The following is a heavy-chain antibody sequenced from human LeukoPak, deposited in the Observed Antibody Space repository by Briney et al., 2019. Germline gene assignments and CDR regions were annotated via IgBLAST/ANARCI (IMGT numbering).Heavy chain of an antibody. V-gene: IGHV1-46*01. CDR1: GYTFTSYY. CDR3: ARDDWEVGATTFDY. Sequence: GASVKVSCKPCGYTFTSYYMHWVRQAPGQGLEWMGIINPSGGSTSYAQKFQGRVTMTRDTSTSTVYMELSSLRSEETAVYDCARDDWEVGATTFDYWGQGTLVTVSS. D-gene: IGHD1-26*01. CDR2: INPSGGST. J-gene: IGHJ4*02.